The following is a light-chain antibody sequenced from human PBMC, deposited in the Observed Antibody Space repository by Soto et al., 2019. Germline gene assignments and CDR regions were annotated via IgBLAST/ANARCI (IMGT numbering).Light chain of an antibody. Sequence: EIVMTQSPATLSVSPGETATLSCRASQSVSNNLAWFQQKPGQAHRLLTYRASTRATGIPARFNVSGSGTEFSLAISSLQSEDFAVYYCQQCNNWPLTFGGGTKVEIK. V-gene: IGKV3-15*01. CDR3: QQCNNWPLT. CDR2: RAS. J-gene: IGKJ4*01. CDR1: QSVSNN.